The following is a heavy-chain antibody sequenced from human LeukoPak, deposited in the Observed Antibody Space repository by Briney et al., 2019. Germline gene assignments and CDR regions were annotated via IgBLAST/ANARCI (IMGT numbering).Heavy chain of an antibody. Sequence: ASVKVCCKASGYTFASYAISWVRQAPGQGLEWMGWISAYNGNTNYAQKLQGRVTMTTDTSTSTAYMEVRSLRSDDTAVYYCARDGPPTYYYGSGSYPRQDYWGQGTLVTVSS. D-gene: IGHD3-10*01. J-gene: IGHJ4*02. CDR2: ISAYNGNT. CDR3: ARDGPPTYYYGSGSYPRQDY. CDR1: GYTFASYA. V-gene: IGHV1-18*01.